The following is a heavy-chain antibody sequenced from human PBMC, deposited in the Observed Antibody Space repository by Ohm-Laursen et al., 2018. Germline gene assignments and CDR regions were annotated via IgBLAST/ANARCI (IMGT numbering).Heavy chain of an antibody. CDR2: LSYDGSEK. CDR3: AKEVRVWSGSRDY. J-gene: IGHJ4*02. CDR1: PLSFSGDS. V-gene: IGHV3-30*18. Sequence: SLRLSCAASPLSFSGDSMHWVRQAPGKGLAWVAVLSYDGSEKYYADSVKGRFTISRDNSKNTLYLQMNSLRAEDTAVYYCAKEVRVWSGSRDYWGQGTLVTVSS. D-gene: IGHD3-3*01.